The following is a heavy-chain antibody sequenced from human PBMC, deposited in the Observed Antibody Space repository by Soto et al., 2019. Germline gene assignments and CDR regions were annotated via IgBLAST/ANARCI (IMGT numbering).Heavy chain of an antibody. Sequence: QVQLQESGPGLVKPSETLSLTCTVSGGSISSYYWSWIRQPPGKGLEWIGYIYYSGSTNYNPSLKSRVTIPVDTSKNQCSLKLSSVTAADTAVYYCARLNDILTGVYYYGMDVWGQGTTVTVSS. D-gene: IGHD3-9*01. V-gene: IGHV4-59*01. CDR3: ARLNDILTGVYYYGMDV. CDR2: IYYSGST. J-gene: IGHJ6*02. CDR1: GGSISSYY.